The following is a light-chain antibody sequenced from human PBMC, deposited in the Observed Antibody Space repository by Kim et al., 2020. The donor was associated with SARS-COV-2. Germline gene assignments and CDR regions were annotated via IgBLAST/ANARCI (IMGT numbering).Light chain of an antibody. CDR1: SSNIGSKY. J-gene: IGLJ3*02. CDR2: RNN. Sequence: GQMVNVYCSGSSSNIGSKYVCWYQGSPGTAPKRLIYRNNQRPSGVPDRFSGSKSGTSASLAISGLRSEDEADYYCAAWDDSLSVWVFGGGTQLTVL. CDR3: AAWDDSLSVWV. V-gene: IGLV1-47*01.